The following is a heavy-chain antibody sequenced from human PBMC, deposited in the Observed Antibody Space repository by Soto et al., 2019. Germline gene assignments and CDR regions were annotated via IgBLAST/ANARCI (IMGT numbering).Heavy chain of an antibody. D-gene: IGHD3-10*01. CDR3: ARDIPPYYGSGSYSPLWDY. J-gene: IGHJ4*02. Sequence: QVQLVQSGAEVKKPGASVKVSCKASGYTFTSYGISWVRQAPGQGLEWMGWISAYNGNTNYAQKLQGRVTMTTDTSTSTAYMELRSLRSDDTAVYYCARDIPPYYGSGSYSPLWDYWGQGTLVTVSS. CDR1: GYTFTSYG. CDR2: ISAYNGNT. V-gene: IGHV1-18*01.